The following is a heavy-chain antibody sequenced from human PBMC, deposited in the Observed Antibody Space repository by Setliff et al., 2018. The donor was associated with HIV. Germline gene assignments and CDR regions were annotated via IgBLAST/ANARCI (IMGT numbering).Heavy chain of an antibody. Sequence: SETLSLTCTVSGGSISSHYWSWIRQPPGKGLEWIGYIYYSGSTNYNPSLKSRVTISIDTSKNQFSLRLSSVTAADTAVYYCARVPRQLLKGAAAYFDYWGQGTLVTVSS. V-gene: IGHV4-59*11. CDR1: GGSISSHY. CDR2: IYYSGST. D-gene: IGHD5-18*01. J-gene: IGHJ4*02. CDR3: ARVPRQLLKGAAAYFDY.